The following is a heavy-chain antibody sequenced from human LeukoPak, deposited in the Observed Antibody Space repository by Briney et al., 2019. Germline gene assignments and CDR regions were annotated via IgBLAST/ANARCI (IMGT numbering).Heavy chain of an antibody. Sequence: GGSLRLSCAASGFTFSSCGMHWVRQAPGKGLEWVAVIWYDGTNKYYADSVKGRFTISRDNSKNTLYLQMNSLKTEDTAMYYCTELVGATRGIDNWGQGTLVTVSS. CDR3: TELVGATRGIDN. CDR2: IWYDGTNK. V-gene: IGHV3-33*01. CDR1: GFTFSSCG. D-gene: IGHD1-26*01. J-gene: IGHJ4*02.